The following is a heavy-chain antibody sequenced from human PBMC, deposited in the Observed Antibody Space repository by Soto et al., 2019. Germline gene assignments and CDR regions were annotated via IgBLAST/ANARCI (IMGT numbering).Heavy chain of an antibody. CDR1: GGSISSSSYY. J-gene: IGHJ4*02. Sequence: SETLSLTCTVSGGSISSSSYYWGWIRQPPGKGLEWIGSIYYSGSTYYNPSLKSRVAISVDTSKNQFSLKLSSVTAADTAVYYWARQADRAPTVVRFWGQGTLVTVSS. CDR2: IYYSGST. V-gene: IGHV4-39*01. CDR3: ARQADRAPTVVRF. D-gene: IGHD4-17*01.